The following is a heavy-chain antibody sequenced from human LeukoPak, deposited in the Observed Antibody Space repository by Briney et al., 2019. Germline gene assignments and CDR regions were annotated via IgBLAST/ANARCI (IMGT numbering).Heavy chain of an antibody. D-gene: IGHD3-10*01. CDR2: IKQDGSEK. CDR1: GFTFSSYW. CDR3: ARARFSGSAPHYYYYGMDV. J-gene: IGHJ6*02. Sequence: GGSLRLSCAASGFTFSSYWMSWVRQAPGKGLEWVANIKQDGSEKYYVDSVRGRFTISRDNAKNSLYLQMNSLRAEDTAVYYCARARFSGSAPHYYYYGMDVWGQGTTDTVSS. V-gene: IGHV3-7*01.